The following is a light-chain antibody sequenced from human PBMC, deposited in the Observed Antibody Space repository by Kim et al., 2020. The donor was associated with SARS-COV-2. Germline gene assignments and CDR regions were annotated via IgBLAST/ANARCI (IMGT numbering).Light chain of an antibody. J-gene: IGKJ2*01. V-gene: IGKV3-15*01. CDR3: QQYRAWL. CDR2: GAS. CDR1: ETIRRN. Sequence: EIVMTQSPATLSVSPGERATLSCRASETIRRNLAWYQQRPGQPPRLLIYGASTRATGIPARFSGSGSGTEFTLTINNIQSEDFGVYYCQQYRAWLFGQGTKLE.